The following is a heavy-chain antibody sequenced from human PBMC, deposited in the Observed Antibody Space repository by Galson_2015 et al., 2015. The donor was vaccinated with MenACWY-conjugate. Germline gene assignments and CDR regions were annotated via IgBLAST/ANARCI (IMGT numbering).Heavy chain of an antibody. D-gene: IGHD3-10*01. CDR1: GFTVVSTD. V-gene: IGHV3-53*01. CDR2: ISAGGST. Sequence: SLRLGCAAPGFTVVSTDMSWVRQAPGTGLECVSVISAGGSTYYSDSVMGRFIVSSDNSTNSVRLQLNRLRVEDTAVYYCARAISLRGSGHFPPDYMDVWGKGTTVTVSS. J-gene: IGHJ6*03. CDR3: ARAISLRGSGHFPPDYMDV.